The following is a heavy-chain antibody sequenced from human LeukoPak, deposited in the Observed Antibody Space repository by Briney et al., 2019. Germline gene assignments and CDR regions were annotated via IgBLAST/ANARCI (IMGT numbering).Heavy chain of an antibody. CDR1: GDSVSIKSSA. J-gene: IGHJ3*02. V-gene: IGHV6-1*01. Sequence: SQTLSLTCAISGDSVSIKSSAWNWIRQSPSRGLEWLGRTYQRCNWYNDYAVSVKSRISINPDTAKNQYALQLNSVTPEDTAVYFCARAWMGSGTYDAFDIWGQGTKVTVSS. D-gene: IGHD1-26*01. CDR2: TYQRCNWYN. CDR3: ARAWMGSGTYDAFDI.